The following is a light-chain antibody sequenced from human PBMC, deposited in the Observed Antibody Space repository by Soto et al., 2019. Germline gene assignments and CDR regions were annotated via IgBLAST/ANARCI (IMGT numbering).Light chain of an antibody. Sequence: EIVLTQSPGTLSLSPGERVTLSCRASQSVYKNYLAWYQQRPGQAPRTLIYGASSRATGIPDRFSGSGSGTDFTLSISGLEPEDSAVYYCQQYGNSLTFGGGTKVEIK. CDR1: QSVYKNY. V-gene: IGKV3-20*01. CDR2: GAS. CDR3: QQYGNSLT. J-gene: IGKJ4*01.